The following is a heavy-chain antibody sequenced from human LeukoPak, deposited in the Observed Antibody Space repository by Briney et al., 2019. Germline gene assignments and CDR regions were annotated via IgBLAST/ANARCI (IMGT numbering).Heavy chain of an antibody. J-gene: IGHJ4*02. D-gene: IGHD6-6*01. CDR1: GYTFTSYG. V-gene: IGHV1-18*01. Sequence: ASVKVSCKASGYTFTSYGISWVRQAPGQGLEWMGWISGYNGNTNYLQKLQGRVTMTTDTSTSTSYMELRSLRTDDTAVYYCARDFDSSSSDFWGQGTLVTVSS. CDR3: ARDFDSSSSDF. CDR2: ISGYNGNT.